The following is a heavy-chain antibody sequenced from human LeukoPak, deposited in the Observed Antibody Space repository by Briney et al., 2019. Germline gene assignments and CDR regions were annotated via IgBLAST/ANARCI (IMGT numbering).Heavy chain of an antibody. CDR2: ISWNSGGI. CDR3: AKEYYDILTGYIDY. CDR1: GFTFDDYA. J-gene: IGHJ4*02. V-gene: IGHV3-9*01. D-gene: IGHD3-9*01. Sequence: PGGSLRLSCAASGFTFDDYAMHWVRQGPGKGLEWVSGISWNSGGIGYVDSVKGRFTISRDNAKNSLYLQMNSLRAEDTALYYCAKEYYDILTGYIDYWGQGTLVTVSS.